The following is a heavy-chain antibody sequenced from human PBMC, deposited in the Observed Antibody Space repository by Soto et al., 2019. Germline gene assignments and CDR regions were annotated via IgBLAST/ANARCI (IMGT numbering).Heavy chain of an antibody. CDR1: GYSFTSYW. V-gene: IGHV5-51*01. CDR2: IYPGDSDT. CDR3: ARLTDGVRGTDGNYYYYYGMDV. D-gene: IGHD3-10*01. Sequence: GESLKISFKGSGYSFTSYWIGLVRQIPGKGLEWMGIIYPGDSDTRYSPSFQGQVTISADKSISTAYLQWSSLKASDTAMYYCARLTDGVRGTDGNYYYYYGMDVWGQGTTVTVSS. J-gene: IGHJ6*02.